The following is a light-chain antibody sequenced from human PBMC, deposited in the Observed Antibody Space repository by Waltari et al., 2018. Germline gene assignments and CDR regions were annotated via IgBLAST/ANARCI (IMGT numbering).Light chain of an antibody. CDR1: QSVGRS. J-gene: IGKJ1*01. CDR3: QHYVRLPAT. CDR2: GAS. V-gene: IGKV3-20*01. Sequence: EIVLTQSPDTLSLSPGERAPLSCRASQSVGRSLAWYQQIPGQAPRLLIYGASSRATGIPDRFSGSGSGTDFSLTISRLEPEDFAVYFCQHYVRLPATFGQGTKVAI.